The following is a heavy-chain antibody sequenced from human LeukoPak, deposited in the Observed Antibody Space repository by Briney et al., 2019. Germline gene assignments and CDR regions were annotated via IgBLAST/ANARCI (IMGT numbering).Heavy chain of an antibody. J-gene: IGHJ4*02. D-gene: IGHD1-26*01. CDR3: ATPAGYSGSYPD. CDR2: FDPEDGET. CDR1: GYTLTELS. V-gene: IGHV1-24*01. Sequence: ASVKVSSKVSGYTLTELSMHWVRQAPGKGLEWMGGFDPEDGETIYEQKFQGRVTMTEDTSTDTAYMEQSSLRSEDTAVYYCATPAGYSGSYPDWGQGTLVTVSS.